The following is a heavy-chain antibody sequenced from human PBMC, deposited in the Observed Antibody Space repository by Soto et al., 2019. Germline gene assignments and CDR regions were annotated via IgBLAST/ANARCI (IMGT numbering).Heavy chain of an antibody. D-gene: IGHD4-4*01. CDR1: GVSVSSGSYY. CDR3: ARERTDDYNFDY. V-gene: IGHV4-61*01. CDR2: VHFSGST. J-gene: IGHJ4*01. Sequence: SETLSLTCAVSGVSVSSGSYYWSWIRQPPGKGLEWIGYVHFSGSTNYDPSLKSRVTVSVDTSKNQFSLKLTSVTAADTAVYYCARERTDDYNFDYWGHGTLVTVSS.